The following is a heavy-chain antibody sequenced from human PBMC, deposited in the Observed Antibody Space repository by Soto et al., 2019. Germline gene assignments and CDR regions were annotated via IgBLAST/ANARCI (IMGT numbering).Heavy chain of an antibody. CDR3: ARIRSRTVAIVDF. V-gene: IGHV4-28*01. D-gene: IGHD4-17*01. J-gene: IGHJ4*02. Sequence: ETLSLTCAVSGYSITSSHWWGWIRQPPGKGLEWIGDMYFSGSTHHNPSLKSRVTMSIDTSKNQFSLKVSSVTAVDTAVYYCARIRSRTVAIVDFWGPGTLVTVSS. CDR1: GYSITSSHW. CDR2: MYFSGST.